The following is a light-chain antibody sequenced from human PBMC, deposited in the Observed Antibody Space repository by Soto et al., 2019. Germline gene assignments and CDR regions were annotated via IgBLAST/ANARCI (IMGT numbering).Light chain of an antibody. J-gene: IGLJ2*01. V-gene: IGLV2-14*03. CDR3: SSFTSSDTLVV. CDR2: DVS. CDR1: SSDVGGYNS. Sequence: QSALTQPASVSGSPGQSITISCTGTSSDVGGYNSVSWYQHHPAKAPKLMIYDVSNRPSGVSNRFSGSKSGNTASLTISGLQAGDEAHYYCSSFTSSDTLVVFGGGTKVTVL.